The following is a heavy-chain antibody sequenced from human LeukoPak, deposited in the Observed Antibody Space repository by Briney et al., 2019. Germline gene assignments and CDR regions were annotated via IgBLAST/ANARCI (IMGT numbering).Heavy chain of an antibody. CDR2: ISASGGDT. D-gene: IGHD2-8*01. V-gene: IGHV3-23*01. Sequence: GGSLRLSCAASGFSFSTYSFSWVRQAPGKGLEWVSGISASGGDTFYADSVKGRFTISRDNSKNTLSLQMNSLRVEDTAIYYCAKDVRRCNGACTWGQGTLVTVSS. J-gene: IGHJ5*02. CDR1: GFSFSTYS. CDR3: AKDVRRCNGACT.